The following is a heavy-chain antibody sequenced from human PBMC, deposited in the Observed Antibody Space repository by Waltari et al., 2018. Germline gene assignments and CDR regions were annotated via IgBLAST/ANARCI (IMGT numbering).Heavy chain of an antibody. J-gene: IGHJ4*02. CDR3: AKPSLDY. CDR2: ISGSGGST. V-gene: IGHV3-23*01. CDR1: GFTFSSYD. Sequence: EVQLLESGGGLVQPGWSLRLSCSASGFTFSSYDMNWVRQAPGKGVEWVSGISGSGGSTYYADSVKGRFTISRDNSKNTLYLQMNSLRAEDTAVYYCAKPSLDYWGQGTLVTVSS.